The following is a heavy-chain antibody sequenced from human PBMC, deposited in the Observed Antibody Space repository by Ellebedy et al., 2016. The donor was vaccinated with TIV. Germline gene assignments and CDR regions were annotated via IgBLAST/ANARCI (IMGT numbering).Heavy chain of an antibody. CDR3: AKDMGAGVRGVPVDY. V-gene: IGHV3-43D*03. Sequence: GESLKISCAASGFTFDDYAMHWVRQVPGKGLEWVSLINWDGGSTYYADSLQGRFIISRDNSKNSVYLQMRSLRPEDTGLYYCAKDMGAGVRGVPVDYWGQGTQVTVSS. CDR1: GFTFDDYA. J-gene: IGHJ4*02. CDR2: INWDGGST. D-gene: IGHD3-10*01.